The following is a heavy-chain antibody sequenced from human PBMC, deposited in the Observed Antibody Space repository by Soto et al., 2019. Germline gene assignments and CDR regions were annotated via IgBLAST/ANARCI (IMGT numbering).Heavy chain of an antibody. D-gene: IGHD2-15*01. CDR2: ISIEKGDT. Sequence: QVQVVQSGAEVKKPGASVKVACKASGYSFDTFGMSWVRQAPGQGLEWMGWISIEKGDTNSAQKLQDRVTMTTDTSTSTAYMELRSLTSDDTAVYYCARCYCSVGSCFTCWHFDLWGRGTLVTVSS. J-gene: IGHJ2*01. V-gene: IGHV1-18*01. CDR3: ARCYCSVGSCFTCWHFDL. CDR1: GYSFDTFG.